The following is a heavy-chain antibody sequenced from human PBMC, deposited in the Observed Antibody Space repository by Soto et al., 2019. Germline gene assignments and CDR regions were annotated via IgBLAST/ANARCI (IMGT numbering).Heavy chain of an antibody. CDR2: ISWNSGRI. J-gene: IGHJ4*02. V-gene: IGHV3-9*01. CDR1: GFTFDDYA. CDR3: AKDTTIVVADTLDY. Sequence: EVQLVESGGGLVQPGRYLRLFCAASGFTFDDYAMPWVRQAPVKGLEWVSGISWNSGRIGYADSVKGRFTISRDNAKNSLYLQMNSLRPEDTALYYCAKDTTIVVADTLDYWGQRTLVTVSS. D-gene: IGHD6-19*01.